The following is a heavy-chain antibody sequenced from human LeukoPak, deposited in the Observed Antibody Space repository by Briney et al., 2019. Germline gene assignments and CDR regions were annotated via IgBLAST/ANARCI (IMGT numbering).Heavy chain of an antibody. Sequence: PGGSLRLSCAPSGFTFSDYYMSWIRQAPGKGLEWVSDISSGSSYTNYAESVQGRFSISRDNAKNSLFLQMTSLRVEDTAVYYCAKTKRYCSGGSCYWPSDFWGQGTLVTVSS. CDR1: GFTFSDYY. CDR2: ISSGSSYT. D-gene: IGHD2-15*01. J-gene: IGHJ4*02. CDR3: AKTKRYCSGGSCYWPSDF. V-gene: IGHV3-11*03.